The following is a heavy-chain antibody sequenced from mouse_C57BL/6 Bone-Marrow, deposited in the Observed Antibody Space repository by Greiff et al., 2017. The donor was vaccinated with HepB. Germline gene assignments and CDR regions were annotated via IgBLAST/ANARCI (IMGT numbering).Heavy chain of an antibody. CDR3: AHSSGYYFDY. J-gene: IGHJ2*01. D-gene: IGHD3-2*02. Sequence: QVQLQQPGAELVRPGSSVKLSCKASGYTFTSYWMHWVKQRPIQGLEWIGNIDPSDSETHYNQKFKDKATLTVDKSSSTAFMQLSSLTSEDSAVYYCAHSSGYYFDYWGQGTTLTVSS. CDR1: GYTFTSYW. CDR2: IDPSDSET. V-gene: IGHV1-52*01.